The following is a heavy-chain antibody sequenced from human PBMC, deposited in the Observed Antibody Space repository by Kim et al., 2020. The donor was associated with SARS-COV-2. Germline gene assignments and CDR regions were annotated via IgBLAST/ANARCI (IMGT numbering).Heavy chain of an antibody. J-gene: IGHJ4*02. Sequence: GGSLRLSCAASGFTFSSYEMNWVRQAPGKGLEWVSYISSSGSTIYYADSVKGRFTISRDNAKNSLYLQMNSLRAEDTAVYYCARAPAPYSSSAILAYDYWGQGTLVTVSS. CDR2: ISSSGSTI. CDR1: GFTFSSYE. D-gene: IGHD6-6*01. CDR3: ARAPAPYSSSAILAYDY. V-gene: IGHV3-48*03.